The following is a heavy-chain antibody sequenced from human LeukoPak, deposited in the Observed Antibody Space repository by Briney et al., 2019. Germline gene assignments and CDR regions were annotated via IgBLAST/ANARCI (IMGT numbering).Heavy chain of an antibody. D-gene: IGHD1-1*01. J-gene: IGHJ4*02. CDR3: ARGWNGFDY. CDR1: GFIFSTYG. Sequence: GGSLRLSCAASGFIFSTYGMNWVRQTPGKGLQWVANIKQDGSEKYYVDPVKGRFTISRDDAKKTLYLQMNSLRAEDTAVYYCARGWNGFDYWGQGTLVTVSS. CDR2: IKQDGSEK. V-gene: IGHV3-7*05.